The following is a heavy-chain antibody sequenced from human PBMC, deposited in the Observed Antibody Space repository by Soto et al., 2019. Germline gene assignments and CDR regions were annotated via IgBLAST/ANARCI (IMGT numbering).Heavy chain of an antibody. D-gene: IGHD1-26*01. CDR3: ARYSGTYYVY. CDR2: ISYSGST. Sequence: QVHLQESGPGLVKPSETLSLTCTVSGGSISSYYWTWIRQPPGKGLEWIGFISYSGSTSYNPSLKSRVTISVDTSKNQFSLRLSSVTAADTAVSYCARYSGTYYVYWGQGTLVTVSS. J-gene: IGHJ4*02. CDR1: GGSISSYY. V-gene: IGHV4-59*01.